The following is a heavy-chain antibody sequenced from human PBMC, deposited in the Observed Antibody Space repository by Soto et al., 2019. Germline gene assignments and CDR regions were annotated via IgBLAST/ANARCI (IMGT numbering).Heavy chain of an antibody. D-gene: IGHD2-15*01. CDR2: IYYSGNT. V-gene: IGHV4-59*08. CDR3: ARTARVVKGQWYFDL. J-gene: IGHJ2*01. CDR1: GGSISSYY. Sequence: QVQLQESGPGLVKPSETLSLTCTVSGGSISSYYWSWIRQPPGKGLGLIGYIYYSGNTNYNPSLKGRVTLSVDTSKNQFSLKLSAVTAADTAVYYCARTARVVKGQWYFDLWGRGTLVTVSS.